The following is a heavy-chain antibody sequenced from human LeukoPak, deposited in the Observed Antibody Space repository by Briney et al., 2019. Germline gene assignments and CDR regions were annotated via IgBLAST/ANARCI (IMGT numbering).Heavy chain of an antibody. J-gene: IGHJ4*02. CDR3: ARGGVPLPYYFDY. CDR1: GGTFSSYA. D-gene: IGHD2-8*01. CDR2: IIPIFGTA. Sequence: SVKVSRKASGGTFSSYAISWVRQAPGQGLEWMGGIIPIFGTANYAQKFQGRVTITTDESTSTAYMELSSLRSEDTAVYYCARGGVPLPYYFDYWGQGTLVTVSS. V-gene: IGHV1-69*05.